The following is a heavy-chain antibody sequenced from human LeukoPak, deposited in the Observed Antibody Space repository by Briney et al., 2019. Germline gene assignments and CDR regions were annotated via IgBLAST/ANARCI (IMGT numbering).Heavy chain of an antibody. CDR2: INHSGST. CDR3: ARGSRRRYYFDY. Sequence: ETLSLTCAVYGGSFSGYYWSWIRQPPGKGLEWIGEINHSGSTNYNPSLKSRVTISVDTSKNQFSLKLSSVTAADTAVYYCARGSRRRYYFDYWGQGTLVTVSS. D-gene: IGHD5-24*01. CDR1: GGSFSGYY. V-gene: IGHV4-34*01. J-gene: IGHJ4*02.